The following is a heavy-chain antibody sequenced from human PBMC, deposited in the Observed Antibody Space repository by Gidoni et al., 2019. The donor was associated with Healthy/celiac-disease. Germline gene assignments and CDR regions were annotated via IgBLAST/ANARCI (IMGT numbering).Heavy chain of an antibody. J-gene: IGHJ6*02. Sequence: QVQLVESGGGVVQPGRSLRLSCAASGFTFRSYVMHWVRQAPGKGLEWVAVISYDGSNKYYADSVKGRFTISRDNSKNTLYLQMNSLRAEDTAVYYCAKDTAYYYGSGSYPGSYYYGMDVWGQGTTVTVSS. D-gene: IGHD3-10*01. V-gene: IGHV3-30*18. CDR3: AKDTAYYYGSGSYPGSYYYGMDV. CDR1: GFTFRSYV. CDR2: ISYDGSNK.